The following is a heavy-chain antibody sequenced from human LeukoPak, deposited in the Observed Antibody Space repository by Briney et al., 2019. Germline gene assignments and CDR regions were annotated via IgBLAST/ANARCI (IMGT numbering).Heavy chain of an antibody. CDR3: ATSWRGCSSTSCLFDY. D-gene: IGHD2-2*01. J-gene: IGHJ4*02. CDR2: FDPEDGET. Sequence: GASVTVSCKVSGHTLTELSMHWVRQAPGKGLEWMGGFDPEDGETIYAQKFQGRVTMTEDTSTDTAYMELSSLRSEDTAVYYCATSWRGCSSTSCLFDYWGQGTLVTVSS. V-gene: IGHV1-24*01. CDR1: GHTLTELS.